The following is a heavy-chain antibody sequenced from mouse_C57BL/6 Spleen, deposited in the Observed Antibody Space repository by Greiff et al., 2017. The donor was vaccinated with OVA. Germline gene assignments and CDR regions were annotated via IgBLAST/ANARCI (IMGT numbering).Heavy chain of an antibody. V-gene: IGHV1-39*01. CDR1: GYSFTDYN. D-gene: IGHD1-1*01. CDR2: INPNYGTT. CDR3: AKGGDYGSSRDY. J-gene: IGHJ2*01. Sequence: EVKLQESGPELVKPGASVKISCKASGYSFTDYNMNWVKQSHGKSLEWIGVINPNYGTTSYNQKFKGKATLTVDQSSSTAYMQLNSLTSEDSAVYYCAKGGDYGSSRDYWGQGTTLTVSS.